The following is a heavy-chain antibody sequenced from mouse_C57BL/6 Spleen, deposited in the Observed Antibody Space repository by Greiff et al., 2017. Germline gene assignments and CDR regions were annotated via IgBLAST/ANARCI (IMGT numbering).Heavy chain of an antibody. J-gene: IGHJ3*01. CDR1: GYTFTSYG. CDR3: AKGYDYDAVWFAY. V-gene: IGHV1-81*01. Sequence: QVQLQQSGAELARPGASVKLSCKASGYTFTSYGISWVKQRTGQGLEWIGEIYPRSGNTYYNEKFKGKATLAADKSSSTAYMELRSLTSEDSAVYFCAKGYDYDAVWFAYWGQGTLVTVSA. CDR2: IYPRSGNT. D-gene: IGHD2-4*01.